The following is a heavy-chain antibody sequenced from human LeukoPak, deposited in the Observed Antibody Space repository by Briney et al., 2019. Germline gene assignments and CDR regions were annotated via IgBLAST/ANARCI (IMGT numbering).Heavy chain of an antibody. D-gene: IGHD5-12*01. CDR1: GGTFSSYA. V-gene: IGHV1-69*13. CDR3: ARDIGIVATRDNWFDP. CDR2: IIPIFGTA. Sequence: GASVKVSCKASGGTFSSYAISWVRQAPGQGLEWMGGIIPIFGTANYAQKFQGRVTITADESTSTAYMELSSLRSEDTAVYYCARDIGIVATRDNWFDPWGQGTLVTVSS. J-gene: IGHJ5*02.